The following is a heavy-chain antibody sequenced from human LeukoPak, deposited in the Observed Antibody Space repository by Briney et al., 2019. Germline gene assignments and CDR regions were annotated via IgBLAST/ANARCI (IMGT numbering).Heavy chain of an antibody. CDR2: ISSSSSYI. J-gene: IGHJ4*02. D-gene: IGHD3-22*01. CDR3: ARGSGSGYSYYFDY. Sequence: PGGSLRLSCAASGFTFSSYSMNWVRQAPGKGLEWVSSISSSSSYIYYADPVKGRFTISRDNAKNSLYLQMNSLRAEDTAVYYCARGSGSGYSYYFDYWGQGTLVTVSS. CDR1: GFTFSSYS. V-gene: IGHV3-21*01.